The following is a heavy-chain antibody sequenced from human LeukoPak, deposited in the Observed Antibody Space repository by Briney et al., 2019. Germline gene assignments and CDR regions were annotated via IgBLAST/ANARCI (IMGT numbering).Heavy chain of an antibody. CDR1: GFTFSSYG. V-gene: IGHV3-23*01. CDR3: AKVGTGGSYYEPYYFDY. D-gene: IGHD1-26*01. Sequence: GGTLRLSCAASGFTFSSYGMSWVRQAPGKGLEWVSAISGSGGSTYYADSVKGRFTISRDNSKNTLYLQMNSLRAEDTAVYYCAKVGTGGSYYEPYYFDYWGQGTLVTVSS. CDR2: ISGSGGST. J-gene: IGHJ4*02.